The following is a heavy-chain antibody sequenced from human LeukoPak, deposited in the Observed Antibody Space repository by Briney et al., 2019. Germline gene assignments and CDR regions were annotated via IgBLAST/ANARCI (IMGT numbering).Heavy chain of an antibody. CDR2: ISSSSSYI. D-gene: IGHD5-24*01. CDR1: GFTFSSYE. Sequence: PGGSLRLSCAASGFTFSSYEMNWVRQAPGKGLEWVSYISSSSSYIYYADSVKGRFTISRDNAKNSLYLQMNSLRAEDTAVYYCAVEMATIIDYWGQGTLVTVSS. V-gene: IGHV3-21*05. CDR3: AVEMATIIDY. J-gene: IGHJ4*02.